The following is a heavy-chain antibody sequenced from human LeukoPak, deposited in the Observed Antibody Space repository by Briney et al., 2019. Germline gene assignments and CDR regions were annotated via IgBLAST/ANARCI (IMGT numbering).Heavy chain of an antibody. CDR1: GFTFSDYY. Sequence: GGSLRLSCAAPGFTFSDYYMNWIRQAPGKGLEWVSYISSSGTTIYYADSVKGRFTISRDNTKNSLYLQMNSLRAEDTAVYYCAKDLGVTTFDYWGQGTLVTVSA. V-gene: IGHV3-11*01. CDR3: AKDLGVTTFDY. J-gene: IGHJ4*02. D-gene: IGHD2-21*02. CDR2: ISSSGTTI.